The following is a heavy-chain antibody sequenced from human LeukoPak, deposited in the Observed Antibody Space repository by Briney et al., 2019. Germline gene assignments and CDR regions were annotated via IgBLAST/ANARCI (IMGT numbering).Heavy chain of an antibody. Sequence: PSETLSLTCTVSGGSISSSSYYWGWIRQPPGKGLEWIGSIYYSGSTYYNPSLKSRVTISVDTSTNQFSLKLSSVTAADTAVYYCARQCGSSGWYVVYFDYWAREPWSPSPQ. CDR1: GGSISSSSYY. V-gene: IGHV4-39*01. D-gene: IGHD6-19*01. CDR3: ARQCGSSGWYVVYFDY. J-gene: IGHJ4*02. CDR2: IYYSGST.